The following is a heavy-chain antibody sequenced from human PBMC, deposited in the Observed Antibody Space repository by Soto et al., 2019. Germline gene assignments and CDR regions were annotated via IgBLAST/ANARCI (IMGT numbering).Heavy chain of an antibody. CDR2: ISGSGGST. Sequence: EVQLLESGGGLVQPGGSLRLSCAASGLTFRAISMSWVRQPPGKGLEWVSGISGSGGSTYYADSVKGRFTISRDSSSNTLYLQMSSLRAEDTAVYYCAKSRGDSWYLYYYDYWGQGTLVTVSS. J-gene: IGHJ4*02. V-gene: IGHV3-23*01. D-gene: IGHD5-12*01. CDR3: AKSRGDSWYLYYYDY. CDR1: GLTFRAIS.